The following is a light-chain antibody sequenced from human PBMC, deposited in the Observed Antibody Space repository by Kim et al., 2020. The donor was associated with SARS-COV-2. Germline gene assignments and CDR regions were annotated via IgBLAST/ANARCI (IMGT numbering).Light chain of an antibody. CDR2: GNS. CDR1: SSNIGAGYD. Sequence: VTISCTGSSSNIGAGYDVHWYQQLPGTAPKLLIYGNSNRPSGVPDRFSGSKSGTSASLAITGLQAEDEADYYCQSYDSSLSGFYVFGTGAKVTVL. CDR3: QSYDSSLSGFYV. V-gene: IGLV1-40*01. J-gene: IGLJ1*01.